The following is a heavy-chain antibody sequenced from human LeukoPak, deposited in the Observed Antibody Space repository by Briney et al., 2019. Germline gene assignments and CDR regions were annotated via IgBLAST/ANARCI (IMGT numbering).Heavy chain of an antibody. J-gene: IGHJ5*02. V-gene: IGHV1-69*05. CDR3: ARASYYYDSSGYLNWFDP. CDR2: IIPIFGTA. Sequence: SVKVSCKASGGTFSSYAISWVRQARGQGLEWMGRIIPIFGTANYAQKFQGRVTITTDESTSTAYMELSSLRSEDTAVYYCARASYYYDSSGYLNWFDPWGQGTLVTVSS. CDR1: GGTFSSYA. D-gene: IGHD3-22*01.